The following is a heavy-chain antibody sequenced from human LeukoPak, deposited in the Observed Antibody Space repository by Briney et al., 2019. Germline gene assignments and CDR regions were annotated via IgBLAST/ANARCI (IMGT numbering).Heavy chain of an antibody. CDR2: MNPNSGNT. CDR3: ARAIYGGNSLVPDIDY. D-gene: IGHD4-23*01. CDR1: GYTFTNYD. Sequence: ASVKVSCKASGYTFTNYDINWVRQATGQGLEWMGWMNPNSGNTGYAQKFQGRVTMTRNTSISTAYMGLSSLRSEDTAVYYCARAIYGGNSLVPDIDYWGQGTLVTVSS. J-gene: IGHJ4*02. V-gene: IGHV1-8*01.